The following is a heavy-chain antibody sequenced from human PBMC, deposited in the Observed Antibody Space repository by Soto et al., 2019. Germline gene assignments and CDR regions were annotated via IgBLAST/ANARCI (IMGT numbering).Heavy chain of an antibody. CDR3: ASLGIAAGWFDP. CDR1: GGSISSYY. J-gene: IGHJ5*02. CDR2: IYYSGST. V-gene: IGHV4-59*01. Sequence: TLSLTCTVSGGSISSYYWSWIRQPPGKGLEWIGYIYYSGSTNYNPSLKSRVTISVDTSKNQFSLKLSSVTAADTAVYYCASLGIAAGWFDPWGQGTLVTVSS. D-gene: IGHD6-13*01.